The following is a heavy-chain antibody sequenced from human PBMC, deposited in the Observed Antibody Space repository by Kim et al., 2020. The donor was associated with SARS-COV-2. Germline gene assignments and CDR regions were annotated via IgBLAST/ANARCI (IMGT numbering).Heavy chain of an antibody. D-gene: IGHD3-10*01. CDR3: ARFTMVRGVDY. CDR2: TI. Sequence: TIYYADSVKGRFTISRDNAKNSLYLQMNSLRAEDTAVYYCARFTMVRGVDYWGQGTLVTVSS. V-gene: IGHV3-48*03. J-gene: IGHJ4*02.